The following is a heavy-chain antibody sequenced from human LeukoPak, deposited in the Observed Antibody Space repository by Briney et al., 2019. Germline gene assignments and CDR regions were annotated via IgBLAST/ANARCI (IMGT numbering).Heavy chain of an antibody. CDR2: INHSGST. V-gene: IGHV4-34*01. CDR3: ARVRRRAATALRRRGWFDP. CDR1: GGSFSGYY. D-gene: IGHD2-15*01. J-gene: IGHJ5*02. Sequence: SETLSLTCAVYGGSFSGYYWSWIRQPPGKGPEWIGEINHSGSTNYNPSLKSRVTISVDTSKNQFSLKLSSVTAADTAVYYCARVRRRAATALRRRGWFDPWGQGTLVTVSS.